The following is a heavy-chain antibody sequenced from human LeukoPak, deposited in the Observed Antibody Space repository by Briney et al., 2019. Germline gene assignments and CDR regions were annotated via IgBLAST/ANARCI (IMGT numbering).Heavy chain of an antibody. V-gene: IGHV3-7*01. CDR2: INHNGNVN. CDR1: GFTFSSYW. Sequence: GGSLRLSCAASGFTFSSYWMNWARQAPGKGLEWVASINHNGNVNYYVDSVKGRFTISRDNAKNSLYLQMNSLRAEDTAVYYCARDFNGYWGQGTLVTVSS. CDR3: ARDFNGY. J-gene: IGHJ4*02. D-gene: IGHD2-8*01.